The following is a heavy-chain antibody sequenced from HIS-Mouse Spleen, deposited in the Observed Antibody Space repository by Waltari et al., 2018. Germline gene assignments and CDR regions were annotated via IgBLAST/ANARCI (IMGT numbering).Heavy chain of an antibody. J-gene: IGHJ4*02. D-gene: IGHD4-17*01. CDR3: ARGRSTATVTIGYYFDY. CDR2: INHSGST. V-gene: IGHV4-34*01. Sequence: QVQLQQWGAGLLKPSETLSLTCAVYGGSFSGYYWRWIRQPPGKGLEWIGEINHSGSTNYNPSLKSRVTISVDTSKNQFSLKLSSVTAADTAVYYCARGRSTATVTIGYYFDYWGQGTLVTVSS. CDR1: GGSFSGYY.